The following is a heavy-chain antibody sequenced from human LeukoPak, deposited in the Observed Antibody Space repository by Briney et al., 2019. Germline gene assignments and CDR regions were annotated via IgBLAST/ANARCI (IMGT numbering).Heavy chain of an antibody. CDR1: GYTFTSYY. V-gene: IGHV1-46*01. J-gene: IGHJ6*03. CDR2: INPSGGST. Sequence: GASVKVSCKASGYTFTSYYMHWVRQAPGQGLEWMGIINPSGGSTSYAQKFQGRVTMTRDMSTSTVYMELSRLRSDDTAVYYCARLFGGGYSGYYYYYYMDVWGKGTTVTVSS. CDR3: ARLFGGGYSGYYYYYYMDV. D-gene: IGHD3-3*01.